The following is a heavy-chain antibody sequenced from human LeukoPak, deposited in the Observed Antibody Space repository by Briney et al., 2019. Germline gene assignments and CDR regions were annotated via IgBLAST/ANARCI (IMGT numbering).Heavy chain of an antibody. D-gene: IGHD3-22*01. Sequence: SETLSLTCTVSGDSISSSSYYWGWIRQPPGKGLEWIGSIYYSGSTNYNPSLKSRVTISVDTSKNQFSLNLRSVTAADTAVYYCAREILYDSTGYYLWGQGTLVTVSS. CDR2: IYYSGST. J-gene: IGHJ4*02. CDR1: GDSISSSSYY. CDR3: AREILYDSTGYYL. V-gene: IGHV4-39*07.